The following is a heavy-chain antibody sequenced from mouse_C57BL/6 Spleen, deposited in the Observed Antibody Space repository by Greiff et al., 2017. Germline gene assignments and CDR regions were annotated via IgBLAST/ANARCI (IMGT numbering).Heavy chain of an antibody. CDR2: INPGSGGT. V-gene: IGHV1-54*01. CDR1: GYAFTNYL. J-gene: IGHJ2*01. CDR3: ARNYDYSNYNDY. D-gene: IGHD2-5*01. Sequence: QVQLKQSGAELVRPGTSVKVSCKASGYAFTNYLIEWVKQRPGQGLEWIGVINPGSGGTNYNEKFKGKATLTADKSSSTAYMQLSSLTSEDSAVYFCARNYDYSNYNDYWGQGTTLTVSS.